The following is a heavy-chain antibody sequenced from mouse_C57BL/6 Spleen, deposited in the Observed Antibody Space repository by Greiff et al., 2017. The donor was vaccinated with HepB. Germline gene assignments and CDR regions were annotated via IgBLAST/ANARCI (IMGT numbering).Heavy chain of an antibody. Sequence: EVMLVESGEGLVKPGGSLKLSCAASGFTFSSYAMSWVRQTPEKRLEWVAYISSGGDYIYYADTVKGRFTISRDNARNTLYLQMSSLKSEDTAMYYCTRDALITSGYAMDYWGQGTSVTVSS. D-gene: IGHD1-1*01. V-gene: IGHV5-9-1*02. CDR2: ISSGGDYI. CDR3: TRDALITSGYAMDY. CDR1: GFTFSSYA. J-gene: IGHJ4*01.